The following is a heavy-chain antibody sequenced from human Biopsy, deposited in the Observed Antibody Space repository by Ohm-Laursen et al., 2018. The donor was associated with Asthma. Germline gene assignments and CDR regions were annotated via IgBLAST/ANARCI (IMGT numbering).Heavy chain of an antibody. CDR2: IFWDDDK. CDR3: VHTLVGLKAFDF. V-gene: IGHV2-5*02. J-gene: IGHJ4*02. D-gene: IGHD1-26*01. Sequence: PTQTLTLTCTVSGFSLGTLGVGVGWFRQPPGKALEWLAHIFWDDDKRYSPSLQSRLTITRDTPKDQVVLTMTNMGPVDTGTYYCVHTLVGLKAFDFWGQGTLVTVSS. CDR1: GFSLGTLGVG.